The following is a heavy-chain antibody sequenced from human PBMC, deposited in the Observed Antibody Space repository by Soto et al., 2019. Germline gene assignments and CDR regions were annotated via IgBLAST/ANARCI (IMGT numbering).Heavy chain of an antibody. D-gene: IGHD2-2*01. Sequence: GRSMRLSCAASGFTLSRYGMHWVRQAPGEGLEWVAVISYVGSNKYYADSVKGRFTISRDNSKNTLYLQMNSLRAEDTAVYYCARDIGVGPAGFDYWGQGTLVTVSS. CDR2: ISYVGSNK. CDR3: ARDIGVGPAGFDY. J-gene: IGHJ4*02. CDR1: GFTLSRYG. V-gene: IGHV3-30*03.